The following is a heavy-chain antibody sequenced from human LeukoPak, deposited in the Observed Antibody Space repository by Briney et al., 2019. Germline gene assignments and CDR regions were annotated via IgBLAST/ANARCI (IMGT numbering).Heavy chain of an antibody. V-gene: IGHV4-39*01. D-gene: IGHD1-1*01. Sequence: SETLSLTCSVFGGSISNNNYYWAWIRQPPGKGLECIGSIYYSGSPYYNPSLKSRVTISVDTSKNQFSLRLSSVTAADTAVYYCATWRTAKTGFDYWGQGTLVTVSS. CDR1: GGSISNNNYY. CDR2: IYYSGSP. J-gene: IGHJ4*02. CDR3: ATWRTAKTGFDY.